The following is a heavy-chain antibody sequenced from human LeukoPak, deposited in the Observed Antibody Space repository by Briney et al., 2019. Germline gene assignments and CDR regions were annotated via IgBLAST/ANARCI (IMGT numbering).Heavy chain of an antibody. CDR3: ARDHAGMAPTGAFDI. J-gene: IGHJ3*02. V-gene: IGHV1-69*06. Sequence: ASVKVSCKASGGTFSSYAISWVRQAPGQGLEWMGGIIPIFGTANYAQKFQGRVTITADKSTSTAYMELSSLRSEDTAVYYCARDHAGMAPTGAFDIWGQGTMVTVSS. D-gene: IGHD5-24*01. CDR1: GGTFSSYA. CDR2: IIPIFGTA.